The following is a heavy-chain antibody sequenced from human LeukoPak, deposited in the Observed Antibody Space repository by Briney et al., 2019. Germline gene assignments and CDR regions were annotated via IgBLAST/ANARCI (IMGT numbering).Heavy chain of an antibody. Sequence: GGSLGLSCAASGFTFSSYAMSWVRQAPGKGLEWVSAISGSGGSTYYADSVKGRFTISRDNSKNTLYLQMNSLRAEDTAVYYCAKDPYCGGDCYADWFDPWGQGTLVTVSS. V-gene: IGHV3-23*01. CDR2: ISGSGGST. CDR1: GFTFSSYA. CDR3: AKDPYCGGDCYADWFDP. J-gene: IGHJ5*02. D-gene: IGHD2-21*02.